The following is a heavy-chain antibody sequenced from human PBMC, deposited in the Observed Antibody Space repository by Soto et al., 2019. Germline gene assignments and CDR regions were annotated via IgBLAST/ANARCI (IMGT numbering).Heavy chain of an antibody. D-gene: IGHD2-2*02. CDR2: IIPIFGTA. CDR1: GGTFSSCS. J-gene: IGHJ6*02. Sequence: GASVKVSCKPSGGTFSSCSISWVRQAPGQGLEWMGGIIPIFGTANYAQKFQGRVTITADESTSTAYMELSSLRSEDTAVYYCARGSCSSTSCYTYYYYGMDVWGQGTTVTVSS. CDR3: ARGSCSSTSCYTYYYYGMDV. V-gene: IGHV1-69*13.